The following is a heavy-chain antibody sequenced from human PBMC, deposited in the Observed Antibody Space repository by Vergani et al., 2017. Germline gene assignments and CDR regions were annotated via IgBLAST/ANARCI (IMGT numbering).Heavy chain of an antibody. D-gene: IGHD1-7*01. CDR3: ARGRLDQAWNYDFDY. J-gene: IGHJ4*02. V-gene: IGHV4-61*02. CDR1: GGSISSGSYY. Sequence: QVQLQESGPGLVKPSQTLSLTCTVSGGSISSGSYYWSWIRQPAGKGLEWIGRIYTSGSTNYNPSLKSRVTISVDTSKNQFSLKLSSVTAADTAVYYCARGRLDQAWNYDFDYWGQGTLVTVSS. CDR2: IYTSGST.